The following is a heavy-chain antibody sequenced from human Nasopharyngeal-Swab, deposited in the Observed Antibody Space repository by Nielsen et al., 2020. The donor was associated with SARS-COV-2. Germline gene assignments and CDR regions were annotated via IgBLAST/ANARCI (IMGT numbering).Heavy chain of an antibody. Sequence: GGCQRRKGRWEGERGTSYWIGWVRQMPGKGLEWMGIIYPGDSDTRYSPSFQGQVTISADKSISTAYLQWSSLKASDTAMYYCASLPNPYQGWFDPWGQGTLVTVSS. D-gene: IGHD2-2*01. J-gene: IGHJ5*02. CDR1: GERGTSYW. V-gene: IGHV5-51*01. CDR2: IYPGDSDT. CDR3: ASLPNPYQGWFDP.